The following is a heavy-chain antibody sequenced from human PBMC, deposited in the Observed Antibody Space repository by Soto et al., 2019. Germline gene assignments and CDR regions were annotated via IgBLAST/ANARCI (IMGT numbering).Heavy chain of an antibody. CDR2: MNPNSGNT. V-gene: IGHV1-8*01. Sequence: QVQLVQSGAEVKKPGASVKVSCKASGYTFTSYDINWVRQATGQGLEWMGWMNPNSGNTGYAQNFQGRVTMTRNTAISTAYMELSSLRSEDTAVYYCASHYYPYYGMDVLGQGTTVTVSS. CDR3: ASHYYPYYGMDV. J-gene: IGHJ6*02. CDR1: GYTFTSYD.